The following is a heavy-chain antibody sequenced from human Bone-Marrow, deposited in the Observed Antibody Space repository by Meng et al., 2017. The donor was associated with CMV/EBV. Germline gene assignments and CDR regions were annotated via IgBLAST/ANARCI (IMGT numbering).Heavy chain of an antibody. CDR3: ARDRATLHYYYYYGMDV. Sequence: GESLKISCAASGFTFSSYWMHWVRQAPGKGLVWVSRINSDGSSTSYADSLKGRFTISRDNAKNTLYLQMNSLRAEDTAVYYCARDRATLHYYYYYGMDVWGQGTTVTVSS. CDR2: INSDGSST. J-gene: IGHJ6*02. CDR1: GFTFSSYW. D-gene: IGHD5-12*01. V-gene: IGHV3-74*01.